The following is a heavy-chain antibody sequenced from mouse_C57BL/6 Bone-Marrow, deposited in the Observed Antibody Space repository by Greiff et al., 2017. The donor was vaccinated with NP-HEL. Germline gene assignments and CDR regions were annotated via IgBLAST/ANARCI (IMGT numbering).Heavy chain of an antibody. V-gene: IGHV3-5*01. CDR1: GISITTGNYR. D-gene: IGHD1-1*01. CDR3: ARWVSYYYGRDWYFDV. CDR2: IYYSGTI. Sequence: EVKLQESGPGLVKPSQTVFLTCTVTGISITTGNYRWSWIRQFPGNKLEWIGYIYYSGTITYNPSLTSRTTITRDTPKNQFFLEMNSLTAEDTATYYCARWVSYYYGRDWYFDVWGTGTTVTVSS. J-gene: IGHJ1*03.